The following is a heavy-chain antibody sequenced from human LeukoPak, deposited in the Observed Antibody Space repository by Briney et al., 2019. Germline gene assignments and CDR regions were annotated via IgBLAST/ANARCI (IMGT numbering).Heavy chain of an antibody. CDR3: ARAHRITIFGVVTLPYYYYMDV. CDR2: MNPNSGNT. J-gene: IGHJ6*03. V-gene: IGHV1-8*03. Sequence: GASVKVSCKASGYTFTSYYMHWVRQATGQGLEWMGWMNPNSGNTGYAQKFQGRVTITRNTSISTAYMELSSLRSEDTAVYYCARAHRITIFGVVTLPYYYYMDVWGKGTTVTVSS. D-gene: IGHD3-3*01. CDR1: GYTFTSYY.